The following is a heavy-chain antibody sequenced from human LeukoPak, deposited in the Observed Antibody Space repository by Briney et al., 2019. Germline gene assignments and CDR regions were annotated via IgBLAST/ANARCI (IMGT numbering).Heavy chain of an antibody. V-gene: IGHV3-23*01. Sequence: SGGSLRLSCAASGFTFSTYNMNCVRQAPGKGLVWVSAITSSGGDTYYADSVKGRFTFSRDNSKNTLYLQMTSLRPEDTAIYYCAKADYNDYAFDYWGQGTLVTVSS. D-gene: IGHD4-11*01. CDR2: ITSSGGDT. CDR1: GFTFSTYN. J-gene: IGHJ4*02. CDR3: AKADYNDYAFDY.